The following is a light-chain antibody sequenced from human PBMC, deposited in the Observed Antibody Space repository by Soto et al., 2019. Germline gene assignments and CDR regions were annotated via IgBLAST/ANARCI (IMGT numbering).Light chain of an antibody. CDR3: QQYQTYPWT. CDR2: KAS. J-gene: IGKJ1*01. CDR1: QSISNW. Sequence: DIQMTQSPSTLSASVGDRVTITCRASQSISNWLAWHQQKPGKVPKILIYKASSLESGVPSRFSGGGSGTEFTLTISSLQPDDFATYYCQQYQTYPWTVGQGTKVDIK. V-gene: IGKV1-5*03.